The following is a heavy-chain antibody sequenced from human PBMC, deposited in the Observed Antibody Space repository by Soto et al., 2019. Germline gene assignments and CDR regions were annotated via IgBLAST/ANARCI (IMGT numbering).Heavy chain of an antibody. CDR3: ARDRGGWGRALGY. Sequence: ASVKVSCKASGYTFTSYYMHWVRQAPGQGLEWMGIINPSGGSTSYAQKFQGRVTMTTDTSTTTAYMELRSLRSDDTAGYYCARDRGGWGRALGYWGQGTLVTVSS. D-gene: IGHD7-27*01. CDR2: INPSGGST. J-gene: IGHJ4*02. V-gene: IGHV1-46*01. CDR1: GYTFTSYY.